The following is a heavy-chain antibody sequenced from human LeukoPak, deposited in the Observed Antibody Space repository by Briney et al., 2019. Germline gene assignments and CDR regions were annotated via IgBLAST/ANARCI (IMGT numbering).Heavy chain of an antibody. D-gene: IGHD6-13*01. Sequence: GSLRLSCTASGFTLSSFAMSWVRQAPGKGLELVSTLSSSGVRTYYADSVKGRFTISRDNSLNTVFLQMNSLRGEDTAIYYCAKNKGQLVPNYCMNVWDKGTTVTVSS. J-gene: IGHJ6*03. CDR2: LSSSGVRT. V-gene: IGHV3-23*01. CDR1: GFTLSSFA. CDR3: AKNKGQLVPNYCMNV.